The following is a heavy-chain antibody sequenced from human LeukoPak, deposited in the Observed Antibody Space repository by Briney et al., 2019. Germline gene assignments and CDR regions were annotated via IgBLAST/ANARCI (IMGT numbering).Heavy chain of an antibody. CDR3: ARLRPITRFYYYYMDV. CDR1: GGSISSSSYY. Sequence: SETLSLTCTVSGGSISSSSYYWGWIRQPPGKGLEWIGSIYYSGSTYYNPSLKSRVTISVDTSKNQFSLKLSSVTAADTAVYYCARLRPITRFYYYYMDVWGKGTTVTISS. V-gene: IGHV4-39*01. J-gene: IGHJ6*03. D-gene: IGHD3-10*01. CDR2: IYYSGST.